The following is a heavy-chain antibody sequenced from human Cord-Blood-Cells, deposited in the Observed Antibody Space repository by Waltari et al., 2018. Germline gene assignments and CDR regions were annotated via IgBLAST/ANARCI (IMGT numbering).Heavy chain of an antibody. D-gene: IGHD3-3*01. Sequence: QVQLVQSGAAVKKPGASVKVSCKASGYTFTGYYMHWVRQAPGQGLEWMGWINPNSGGTNDSQKFQGRVTMTRDTSISTAYMELSRLRSDDTAVYYCARGAGVGVVIIIDYWGQGTLVTVSS. V-gene: IGHV1-2*02. CDR2: INPNSGGT. CDR3: ARGAGVGVVIIIDY. CDR1: GYTFTGYY. J-gene: IGHJ4*02.